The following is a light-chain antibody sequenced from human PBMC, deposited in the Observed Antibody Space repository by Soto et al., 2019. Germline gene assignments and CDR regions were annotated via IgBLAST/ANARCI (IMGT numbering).Light chain of an antibody. CDR3: SSYTSTSAVV. CDR1: SSDGGGYNY. J-gene: IGLJ2*01. V-gene: IGLV2-14*01. CDR2: DVS. Sequence: QSALTQPASVSGSPGQSITISCTGTSSDGGGYNYVSWYQQHPGKAPKLMIYDVSNRPSGVSNRFSGSKSDNTASLAISGLQAEDEADYYCSSYTSTSAVVFGGGTKLTVL.